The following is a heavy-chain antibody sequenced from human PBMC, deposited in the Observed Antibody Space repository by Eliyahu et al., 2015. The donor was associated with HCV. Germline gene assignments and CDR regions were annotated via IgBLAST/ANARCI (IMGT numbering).Heavy chain of an antibody. CDR1: GFTISTYW. V-gene: IGHV3-7*01. CDR2: INQDGSEK. Sequence: EVQVEESGGGLVQPGGSLRLPCAASGFTISTYWMTWVRQAPGKGLEWVANINQDGSEKFYVDSVKGRFSISRDNAKNSLYLQLNSLRAEDTSVYYCARRNAMDVWGQGTAVTVSS. J-gene: IGHJ6*02. CDR3: ARRNAMDV.